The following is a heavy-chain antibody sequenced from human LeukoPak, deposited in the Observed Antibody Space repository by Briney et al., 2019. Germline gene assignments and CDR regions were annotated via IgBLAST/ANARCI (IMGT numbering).Heavy chain of an antibody. Sequence: GGSLRLSCAASGFTFSSYWMSWVRQAPGKGLEWVANIKQDGSEKYYVDSVKGRFTISRDNAKNSLYLQMNSLRAEDTAVYYCARRGYCSSTSCYVFDYWGQGTLVTVSS. V-gene: IGHV3-7*01. CDR3: ARRGYCSSTSCYVFDY. D-gene: IGHD2-2*01. CDR2: IKQDGSEK. J-gene: IGHJ4*02. CDR1: GFTFSSYW.